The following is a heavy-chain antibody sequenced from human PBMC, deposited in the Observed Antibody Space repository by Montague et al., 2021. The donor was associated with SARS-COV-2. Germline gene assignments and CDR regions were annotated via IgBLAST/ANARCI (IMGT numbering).Heavy chain of an antibody. Sequence: SETLSLTCTVSGGSISSYYWSWIRQPPGKGLEWIGYIYYSGSTNYNPSXXSRVTISVDTSKNQFSLKLSSVTAADTAVYYCAREAWFGDKTSASEYYGMDVWGQGTTVTVSS. J-gene: IGHJ6*02. CDR2: IYYSGST. V-gene: IGHV4-59*12. CDR1: GGSISSYY. CDR3: AREAWFGDKTSASEYYGMDV. D-gene: IGHD3-10*01.